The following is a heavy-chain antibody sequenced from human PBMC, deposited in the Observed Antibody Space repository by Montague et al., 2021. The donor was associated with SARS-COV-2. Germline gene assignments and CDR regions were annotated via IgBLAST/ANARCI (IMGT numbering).Heavy chain of an antibody. J-gene: IGHJ4*02. CDR3: ARGLAELRYFDWYHYCFDY. CDR1: GGSFSGCY. D-gene: IGHD3-9*01. Sequence: SETLSLTCAVYGGSFSGCYWSWIRQPPGKGLEWIGEINHSGSTNYNPSLKSRVTISVDTSKNQFSLKLSSVTAADTAVYYCARGLAELRYFDWYHYCFDYWGQGTLVTVSS. V-gene: IGHV4-34*01. CDR2: INHSGST.